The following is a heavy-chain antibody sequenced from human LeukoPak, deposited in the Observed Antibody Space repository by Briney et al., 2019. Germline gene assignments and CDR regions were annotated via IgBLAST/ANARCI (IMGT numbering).Heavy chain of an antibody. V-gene: IGHV1-69*05. D-gene: IGHD3-10*01. J-gene: IGHJ4*02. CDR3: ARGSVITMVRGVMRDFDY. CDR1: GGTFSSYA. Sequence: SVKVSXKASGGTFSSYAISWVRQAPGQGLEWMGGIIPIFGTANYAQKFQGRVTITTDESTSTAYMELSSLRSEDTAVYYCARGSVITMVRGVMRDFDYWGQGTLVTVSS. CDR2: IIPIFGTA.